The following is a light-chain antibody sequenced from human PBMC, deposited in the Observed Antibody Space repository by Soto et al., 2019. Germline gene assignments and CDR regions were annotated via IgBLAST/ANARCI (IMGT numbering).Light chain of an antibody. J-gene: IGLJ1*01. Sequence: QSALTQPRSVSGSPGQSVTISCTGTSSDVGGYNYVSWYQHHPGKAPKLMIYDVSKRPSGVPDRFSGSKSGNTASLTISGLQAEDEGDYYCCSYAGNYTDVFGTGTKLTVL. CDR3: CSYAGNYTDV. CDR1: SSDVGGYNY. V-gene: IGLV2-11*01. CDR2: DVS.